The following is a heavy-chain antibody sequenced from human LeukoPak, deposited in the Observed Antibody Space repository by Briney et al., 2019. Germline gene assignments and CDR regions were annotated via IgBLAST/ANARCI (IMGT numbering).Heavy chain of an antibody. CDR1: GFIFSSYC. V-gene: IGHV3-7*01. J-gene: IGHJ4*02. CDR3: AVDYGDF. Sequence: GGSLTLFRAVSGFIFSSYCMRWVRRAPGEGLAWVATIEQDERYKYYVDSVMARFTNSRDNAKNPLYLQMNSLRAEDTAGYYCAVDYGDFWGQGTLVPVSS. CDR2: IEQDERYK.